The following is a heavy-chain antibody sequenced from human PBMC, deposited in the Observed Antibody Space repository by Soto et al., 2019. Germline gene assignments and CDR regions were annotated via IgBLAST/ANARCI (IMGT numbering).Heavy chain of an antibody. CDR2: IYYSGST. CDR1: GGSISSGGYY. Sequence: PSETLSLTCTVSGGSISSGGYYWSWIRQHPGKGLEWIGYIYYSGSTYYNPSLKSRVTISVDTSKNQFSLKLSSVTAADTAVYYCARDMNGVLGMGHWGQGTLVTVSS. CDR3: ARDMNGVLGMGH. J-gene: IGHJ4*02. D-gene: IGHD2-8*01. V-gene: IGHV4-31*03.